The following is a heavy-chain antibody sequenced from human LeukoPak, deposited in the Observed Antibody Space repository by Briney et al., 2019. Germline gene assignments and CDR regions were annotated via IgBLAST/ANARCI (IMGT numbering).Heavy chain of an antibody. D-gene: IGHD5-12*01. CDR1: GATLNIGHA. Sequence: ASVKVSCKAFGATLNIGHAFIWAREAPGQGLQWMGRIIPFLGEVNYAQNFQGRVSFTADKSTATMYMEMQSLRLDDTAIYYCSPCGHAYDWFGPWGQGTLVTVSS. CDR3: SPCGHAYDWFGP. CDR2: IIPFLGEV. V-gene: IGHV1-69*04. J-gene: IGHJ5*02.